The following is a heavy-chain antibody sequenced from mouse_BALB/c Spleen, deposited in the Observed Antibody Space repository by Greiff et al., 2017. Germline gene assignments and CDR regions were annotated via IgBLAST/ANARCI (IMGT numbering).Heavy chain of an antibody. CDR1: GYTFTSYT. J-gene: IGHJ2*01. CDR3: ARDDNFDY. CDR2: INPSSGYT. Sequence: LVESGAELARPGASVKMSCKASGYTFTSYTMHWVKQRPGQGLEWIGYINPSSGYTNYNQKFKDKATLTADKSSSTAYMQLSSLTSEDSAVYYCARDDNFDYWGQGTTLTVSS. V-gene: IGHV1-4*01.